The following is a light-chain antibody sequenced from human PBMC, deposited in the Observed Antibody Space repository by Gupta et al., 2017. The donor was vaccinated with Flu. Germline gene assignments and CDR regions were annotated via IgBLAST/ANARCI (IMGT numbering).Light chain of an antibody. CDR3: QVWDTSTDHGL. Sequence: GQTASIAGGGDSIGSETVHWYQQKPGQAPVLVLYDDDFRPSGIPERFSGSNSGNTATLTISRVEAGDEADYYCQVWDTSTDHGLCGGGTVLTVL. CDR2: DDD. CDR1: SIGSET. J-gene: IGLJ3*02. V-gene: IGLV3-21*02.